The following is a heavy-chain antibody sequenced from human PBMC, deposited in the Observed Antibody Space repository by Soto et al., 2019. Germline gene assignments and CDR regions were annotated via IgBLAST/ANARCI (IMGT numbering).Heavy chain of an antibody. D-gene: IGHD4-17*01. Sequence: QVQLVQSGAEVKKPGSSVKVSCKASGGTFSSYAISWVRQAPGQGLEWMGGIIPIFGTANYAQKFRGRVTITADESTSTAYMELSSLRSEDTAVYYCARDSMRDYGDPRGYFDYWGQGTLVTVSS. CDR3: ARDSMRDYGDPRGYFDY. V-gene: IGHV1-69*01. CDR2: IIPIFGTA. J-gene: IGHJ4*02. CDR1: GGTFSSYA.